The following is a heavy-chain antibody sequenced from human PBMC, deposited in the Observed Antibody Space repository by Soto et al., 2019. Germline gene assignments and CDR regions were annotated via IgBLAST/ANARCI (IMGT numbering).Heavy chain of an antibody. CDR2: INPNSGGT. J-gene: IGHJ6*02. V-gene: IGHV1-2*04. CDR3: ARVLGPHYGSGSYYYYYGMDV. D-gene: IGHD3-10*01. Sequence: ASVKVSGKASGYTFTGYYMHRVRQAPGQGLEWMGWINPNSGGTNYAQKLQGWVTMTRDTSISTAYMELSRLRSDDTAVYYCARVLGPHYGSGSYYYYYGMDVWGQGTTVTVSS. CDR1: GYTFTGYY.